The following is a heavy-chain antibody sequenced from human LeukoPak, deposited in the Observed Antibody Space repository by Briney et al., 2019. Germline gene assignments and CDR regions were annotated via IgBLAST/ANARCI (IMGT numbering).Heavy chain of an antibody. Sequence: GGSLRLSCAASGFTFSTYGMHWVRQAPGKGLEWVAFIRYDGSNKDYADSVKGRFTISRDNSKNTLYLQMSSLRTEDTAVYYCAKDPRYYYDSSGYIAEYFQYWGQGTLVTVSS. CDR3: AKDPRYYYDSSGYIAEYFQY. V-gene: IGHV3-30*02. D-gene: IGHD3-22*01. J-gene: IGHJ1*01. CDR1: GFTFSTYG. CDR2: IRYDGSNK.